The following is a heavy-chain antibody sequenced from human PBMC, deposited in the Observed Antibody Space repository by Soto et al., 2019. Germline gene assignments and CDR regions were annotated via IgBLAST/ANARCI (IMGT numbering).Heavy chain of an antibody. CDR3: TTEAHIVVVPAAIYYYYYYGMDV. D-gene: IGHD2-2*01. CDR2: IKSKTDGGTT. CDR1: GFTFSNAW. J-gene: IGHJ6*02. Sequence: GSLRLSCAASGFTFSNAWMSWVRQAPGKGLEWVGRIKSKTDGGTTDYAAPVKGRFTISRDDSKNTLYLQMNSLKTEDTAVYYCTTEAHIVVVPAAIYYYYYYGMDVWGQGTTVTVSS. V-gene: IGHV3-15*01.